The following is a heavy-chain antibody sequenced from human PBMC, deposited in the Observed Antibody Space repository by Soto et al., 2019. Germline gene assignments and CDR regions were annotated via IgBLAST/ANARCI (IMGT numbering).Heavy chain of an antibody. CDR2: IHPRGGSA. D-gene: IGHD1-26*01. Sequence: QVQVLQSGTEVKKPGASVKISCKASGYTFTAYFMHWVRQAPGQGLEWMGIIHPRGGSANYAQKFQDRVAMTWDTSTSTVSMALSRLRSDDTAVYYCARAPYSSSSFFFDYWGQGTLVTVSS. CDR3: ARAPYSSSSFFFDY. V-gene: IGHV1-46*01. CDR1: GYTFTAYF. J-gene: IGHJ4*02.